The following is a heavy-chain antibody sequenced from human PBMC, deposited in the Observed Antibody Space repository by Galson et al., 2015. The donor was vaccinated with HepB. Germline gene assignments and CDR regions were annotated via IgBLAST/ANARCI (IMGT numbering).Heavy chain of an antibody. CDR3: VRDKAHVGGFGELFPHYFDS. CDR2: VKQDGSQK. D-gene: IGHD3-10*01. CDR1: GFTLSSYW. J-gene: IGHJ4*02. Sequence: SLRLSCAASGFTLSSYWMNWVRQAPGKGLGWVANVKQDGSQKYYVDSVKGRFTIYRDNAKNSLYLQMDSLRVEDTAVYYCVRDKAHVGGFGELFPHYFDSWGQGTLVTVSS. V-gene: IGHV3-7*03.